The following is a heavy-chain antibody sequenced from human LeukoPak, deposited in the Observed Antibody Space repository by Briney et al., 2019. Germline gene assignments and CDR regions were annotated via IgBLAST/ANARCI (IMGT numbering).Heavy chain of an antibody. CDR1: GLSFSRYN. Sequence: PGGSLRLSCAASGLSFSRYNMNWVRRAPGKGLEWVSSISSSGSYIYYAGSVEGRFTISRDNAKNSLYLQMNSLRAEDTAVYYCARDRYGDYAFDIWGQGTMVTVSS. D-gene: IGHD4-17*01. CDR3: ARDRYGDYAFDI. V-gene: IGHV3-21*01. J-gene: IGHJ3*02. CDR2: ISSSGSYI.